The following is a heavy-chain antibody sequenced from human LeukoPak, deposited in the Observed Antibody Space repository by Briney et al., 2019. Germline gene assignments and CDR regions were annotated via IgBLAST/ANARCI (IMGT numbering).Heavy chain of an antibody. CDR1: GFTFSSYW. D-gene: IGHD3-22*01. Sequence: GGSLRLSCAASGFTFSSYWMSWVRQAPGKGLEWVANIKQDGSEKYYVDSVKGRLTISRDNAKNSLYLQMNSLRAEDTAVYYCARTYYYDSSGRTYYFDYWGQGTLVTVSS. J-gene: IGHJ4*02. CDR2: IKQDGSEK. V-gene: IGHV3-7*01. CDR3: ARTYYYDSSGRTYYFDY.